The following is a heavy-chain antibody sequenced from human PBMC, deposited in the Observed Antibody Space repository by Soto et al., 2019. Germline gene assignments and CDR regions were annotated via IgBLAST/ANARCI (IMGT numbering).Heavy chain of an antibody. D-gene: IGHD2-21*02. CDR2: INQDGSVE. Sequence: EVQVVESGGGLVQPGGSLRLSCVASGFTFSAYWMSWVRQAPGRGLEWVANINQDGSVEQYVDSMKGRFTISRDNAKNSLYLQMNSRRAEDTAVYYCASHSRTLPVYWGQGTLVTVSS. CDR3: ASHSRTLPVY. CDR1: GFTFSAYW. V-gene: IGHV3-7*01. J-gene: IGHJ4*02.